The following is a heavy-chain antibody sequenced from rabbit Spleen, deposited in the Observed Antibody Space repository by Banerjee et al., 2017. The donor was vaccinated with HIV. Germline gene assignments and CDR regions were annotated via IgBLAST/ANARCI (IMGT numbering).Heavy chain of an antibody. Sequence: QEQLEESGGGLVKPEGSLTLTCKASGFSFSDRDVMCWVRQAPGKGLEWIACINTATGKAVYASWAKGRFTISKTSSTTVTLQMTSLTAADTATYFCARDTGSSFPSYGMDLWGQGTLVTVS. CDR1: GFSFSDRDV. D-gene: IGHD8-1*01. CDR3: ARDTGSSFPSYGMDL. CDR2: INTATGKA. V-gene: IGHV1S45*01. J-gene: IGHJ6*01.